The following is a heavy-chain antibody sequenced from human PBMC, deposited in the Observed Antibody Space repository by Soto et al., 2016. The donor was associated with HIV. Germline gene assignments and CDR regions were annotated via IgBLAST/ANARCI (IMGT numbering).Heavy chain of an antibody. V-gene: IGHV3-21*01. D-gene: IGHD6-13*01. CDR2: ISRSSTYI. CDR3: ARAETYSSSYQD. J-gene: IGHJ4*02. CDR1: EFTFRTYS. Sequence: EVQLVESGGGLVKPGESLRLSCTGSEFTFRTYSVDWVCQAPGKGLEWVSSISRSSTYIYYADSVKGRFTIPRDNAKNLLYLQMNSLRAEDTAVYYCARAETYSSSYQDWGQGTLVTVSS.